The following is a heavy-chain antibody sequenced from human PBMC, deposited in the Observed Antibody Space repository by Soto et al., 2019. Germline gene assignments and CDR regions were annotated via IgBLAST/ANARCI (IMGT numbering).Heavy chain of an antibody. CDR2: INPNSGGT. Sequence: QVQLVQSGAEVKKPGASVKVSCKASGYTFTGYYMHWVRQAPGQGLEWMGWINPNSGGTNYAQKFEGWVTMTRDTSIRTAYMELSRLRSDDTAVYYCARDGYYYGSGSYYNPKSYYYYGMDVWGQGTTVTVSS. CDR1: GYTFTGYY. D-gene: IGHD3-10*01. CDR3: ARDGYYYGSGSYYNPKSYYYYGMDV. J-gene: IGHJ6*02. V-gene: IGHV1-2*04.